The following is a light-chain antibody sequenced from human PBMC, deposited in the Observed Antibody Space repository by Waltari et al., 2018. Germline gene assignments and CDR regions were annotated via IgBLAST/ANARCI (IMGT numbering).Light chain of an antibody. CDR3: SSFTTSNTLL. V-gene: IGLV2-14*03. CDR1: SSDVGDFNS. Sequence: QSALTQPASVSASPGESITISCTATSSDVGDFNSVSWYQQHPGKAPKFMIYDVSNRPSGVSHRFAGSKSGNTASPTISGLQAEDEAVYYCSSFTTSNTLLFGGGTKLTVL. CDR2: DVS. J-gene: IGLJ2*01.